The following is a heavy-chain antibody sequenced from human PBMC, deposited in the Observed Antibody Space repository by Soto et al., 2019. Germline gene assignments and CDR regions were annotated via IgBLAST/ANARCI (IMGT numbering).Heavy chain of an antibody. Sequence: QVQLVESGGGVVQPGRSLRLSCAASGFTFSSYGMHWVRQAPGKGLEWVAVIWYDGSNKYYADSVKGRFTISRDNSKDTLYLQMNSLRAEDTAVYYCARDRVVGAATGHYYYYIDVWGKGTTVTVSS. CDR3: ARDRVVGAATGHYYYYIDV. CDR1: GFTFSSYG. D-gene: IGHD2-15*01. V-gene: IGHV3-33*01. CDR2: IWYDGSNK. J-gene: IGHJ6*03.